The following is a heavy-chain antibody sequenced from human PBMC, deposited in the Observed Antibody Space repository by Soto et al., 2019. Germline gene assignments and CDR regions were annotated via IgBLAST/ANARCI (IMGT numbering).Heavy chain of an antibody. J-gene: IGHJ5*02. Sequence: QVQLVQSGAEVKKPGASVKVSCKVSGYTLTELSMHWVRQAPGKGLEWMGGFDPEDGETIYAQKFQGRVTMTEDTSTDTAYMELSSLRSEDTAVYYCATVGMAAAGTALLLYNWFDPWGQGTLVTVSS. CDR1: GYTLTELS. V-gene: IGHV1-24*01. D-gene: IGHD6-13*01. CDR3: ATVGMAAAGTALLLYNWFDP. CDR2: FDPEDGET.